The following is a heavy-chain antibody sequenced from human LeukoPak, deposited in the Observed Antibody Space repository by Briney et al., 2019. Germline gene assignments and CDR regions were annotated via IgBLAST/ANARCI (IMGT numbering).Heavy chain of an antibody. CDR1: GFTVSSNY. CDR2: ISSSSRTT. J-gene: IGHJ4*02. CDR3: ARVSGSPIIFDY. Sequence: GGSLRLSCAASGFTVSSNYMSWVRQAPGKGLEWISYISSSSRTTYYADSVKGRFTISRDNAKNSLFLEMNSLIDKDTAVYYCARVSGSPIIFDYWGQGTLVTVSS. V-gene: IGHV3-48*02. D-gene: IGHD1-26*01.